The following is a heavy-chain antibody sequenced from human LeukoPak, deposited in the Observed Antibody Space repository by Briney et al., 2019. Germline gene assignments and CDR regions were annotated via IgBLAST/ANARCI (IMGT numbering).Heavy chain of an antibody. CDR3: VRDRNYYDSSNSRPYWYFDL. J-gene: IGHJ2*01. D-gene: IGHD3-22*01. CDR2: IRYDGSNK. Sequence: GGSLRLSCAASGFTFSSYGMHWVRQAPGKGLEWVAFIRYDGSNKYYVGSVKGRFTISRDNSKNTLYLQMNSLRAEDTAVYYCVRDRNYYDSSNSRPYWYFDLWGRGTLVTVSS. CDR1: GFTFSSYG. V-gene: IGHV3-30*02.